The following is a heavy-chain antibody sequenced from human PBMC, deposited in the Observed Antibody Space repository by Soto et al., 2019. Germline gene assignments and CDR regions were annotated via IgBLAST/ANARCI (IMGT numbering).Heavy chain of an antibody. CDR1: GDSVSSNSAA. V-gene: IGHV6-1*01. Sequence: PSQTLSLTCAISGDSVSSNSAAWNWIRQSPSRGLEWLGRTYYRSKWYNDYAVSVKSRITINPDTSKNQFSLQLNSVTPEDTAVYYCARDKVDSSSHNTHPFDYWGQGTLVTVS. D-gene: IGHD6-6*01. CDR2: TYYRSKWYN. CDR3: ARDKVDSSSHNTHPFDY. J-gene: IGHJ4*02.